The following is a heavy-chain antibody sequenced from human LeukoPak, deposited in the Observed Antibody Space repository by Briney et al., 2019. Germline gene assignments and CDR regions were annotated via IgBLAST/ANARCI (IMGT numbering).Heavy chain of an antibody. V-gene: IGHV3-23*01. CDR1: GFTFSSYA. J-gene: IGHJ4*02. CDR3: AKRGGSYSSGWYGDY. D-gene: IGHD6-19*01. Sequence: GGSLRLSCAASGFTFSSYAMSWVRQAPGKGLEWVSAISGSGGSTYYADSVKGRFTISRDNSKNTLYLQMNSLRAEDTAVYYCAKRGGSYSSGWYGDYWGQGTLVTVSS. CDR2: ISGSGGST.